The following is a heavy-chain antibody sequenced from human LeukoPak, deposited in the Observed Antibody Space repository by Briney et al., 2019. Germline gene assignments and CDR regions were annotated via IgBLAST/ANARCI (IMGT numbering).Heavy chain of an antibody. J-gene: IGHJ6*03. CDR1: GFNFRNYG. D-gene: IGHD4/OR15-4a*01. CDR2: IQYDGTKK. CDR3: AKNILTMTMHYMDV. V-gene: IGHV3-30*02. Sequence: GGSLRLSCAASGFNFRNYGIHWVRQAPGKGLEWVTFIQYDGTKKYYADSVKGRFTISRDNSKNTLYLQMNSLRPEDTALYYCAKNILTMTMHYMDVWGKGTTVTVSS.